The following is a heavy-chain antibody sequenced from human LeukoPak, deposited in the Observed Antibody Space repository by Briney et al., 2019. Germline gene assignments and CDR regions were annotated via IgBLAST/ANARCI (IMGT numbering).Heavy chain of an antibody. CDR2: IYTSGST. Sequence: PSETLSLTCTVSGGSISSYYWSWIRQPAGKRLEWIGRIYTSGSTNYNPSLKSRVTMSVDTSKNQFSLKLSSVTAADTAVYYCARAPYCSGGSCYYRHYYYYYMDVWGKGTTVTVSS. CDR1: GGSISSYY. CDR3: ARAPYCSGGSCYYRHYYYYYMDV. J-gene: IGHJ6*03. D-gene: IGHD2-15*01. V-gene: IGHV4-4*07.